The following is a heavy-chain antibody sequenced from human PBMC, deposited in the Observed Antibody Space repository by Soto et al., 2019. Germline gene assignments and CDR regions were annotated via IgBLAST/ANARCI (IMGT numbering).Heavy chain of an antibody. Sequence: QVQLQQWGAGLLKPSETLSLTCAVSGGSFSGYYWSWIRQPPGKGLEWIGEINHSGSTNYNPSLKSRVTISVDTSKNQFSLKLSSVTAADTAVYYCARGHSTAMAKYYYYGMDVWGQGTTVTVSS. CDR2: INHSGST. V-gene: IGHV4-34*01. CDR1: GGSFSGYY. CDR3: ARGHSTAMAKYYYYGMDV. J-gene: IGHJ6*02. D-gene: IGHD5-18*01.